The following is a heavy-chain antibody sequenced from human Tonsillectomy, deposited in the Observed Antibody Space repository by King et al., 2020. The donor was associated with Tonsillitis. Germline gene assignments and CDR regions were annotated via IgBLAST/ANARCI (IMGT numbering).Heavy chain of an antibody. CDR2: INPNSGGT. V-gene: IGHV1-2*02. Sequence: QLVQSGAEVKKPGASVKVSCKTSGYTFTDYFIHWVRQAPGQGLEWMGWINPNSGGTNYAPKFQGSVTMTSDTSTTTAYVELRGLTSDDTAVSYCARGLVALRGAFDFWGHGTLVTVSS. D-gene: IGHD3-3*01. CDR1: GYTFTDYF. J-gene: IGHJ4*01. CDR3: ARGLVALRGAFDF.